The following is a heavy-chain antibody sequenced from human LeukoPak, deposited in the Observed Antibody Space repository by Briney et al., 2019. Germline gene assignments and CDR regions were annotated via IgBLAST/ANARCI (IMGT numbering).Heavy chain of an antibody. CDR2: NSGSRGST. Sequence: PGGSLRLSCAASGFTFSSYAMSWVRQAPGKGLEWVSSNSGSRGSTHHADSVKGRFTISRDNSKNTLYLRRNSLRAEDTAVYYCAKGVSAHSGYDPIDYWGQGTLVTVSS. D-gene: IGHD5-12*01. CDR1: GFTFSSYA. J-gene: IGHJ4*02. CDR3: AKGVSAHSGYDPIDY. V-gene: IGHV3-23*01.